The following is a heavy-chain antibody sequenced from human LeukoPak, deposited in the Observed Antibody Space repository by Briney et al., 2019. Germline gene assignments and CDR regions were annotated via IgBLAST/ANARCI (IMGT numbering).Heavy chain of an antibody. J-gene: IGHJ4*02. CDR3: VRGDTKMGSTGGAFDY. CDR2: IYSGGST. CDR1: GFTVSSNY. V-gene: IGHV3-53*05. Sequence: PGGSLRLSCAASGFTVSSNYMSWVRQAPGKGLEWVSVIYSGGSTYYADSVKGRFTISRDNAKNSLYLQMNSLTPEDTALYYCVRGDTKMGSTGGAFDYWGQGTLVTVSS. D-gene: IGHD7-27*01.